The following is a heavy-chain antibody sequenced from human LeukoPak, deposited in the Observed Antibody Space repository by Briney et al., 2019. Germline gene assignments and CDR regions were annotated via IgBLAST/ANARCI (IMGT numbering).Heavy chain of an antibody. D-gene: IGHD2-15*01. J-gene: IGHJ3*02. CDR1: GGSISSYY. CDR2: ISYSGST. V-gene: IGHV4-59*01. Sequence: SDTLSLTCTVSGGSISSYYWTWIRQPPGKGLEWMGYISYSGSTNYSPSLKSRVTISVDTSKNQFSLKLSSVTAADTAVYYCARDHRYCSGSSCYSDAFDIWGQGTVVTVSS. CDR3: ARDHRYCSGSSCYSDAFDI.